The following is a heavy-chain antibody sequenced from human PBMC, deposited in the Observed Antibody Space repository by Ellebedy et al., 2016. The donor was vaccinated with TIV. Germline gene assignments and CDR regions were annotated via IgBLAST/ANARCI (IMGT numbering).Heavy chain of an antibody. CDR3: ARVNYYDSSGYYGDAFDI. V-gene: IGHV5-51*01. CDR2: IYPGDSDT. CDR1: GYSFTSYW. D-gene: IGHD3-22*01. J-gene: IGHJ3*02. Sequence: GESLKISCKGSGYSFTSYWIGWVRQMPGKGLEWMGIIYPGDSDTRYSPSFQGQVTISADKSISTAYLQWSSLKASDTAIYYCARVNYYDSSGYYGDAFDIWGQGTMVTVSS.